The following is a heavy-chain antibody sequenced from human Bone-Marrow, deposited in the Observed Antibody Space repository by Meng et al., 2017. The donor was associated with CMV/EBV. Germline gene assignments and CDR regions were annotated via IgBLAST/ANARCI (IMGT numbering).Heavy chain of an antibody. V-gene: IGHV5-51*01. CDR3: ARQYYDFWSGYSIYGMDV. CDR2: IYPGDSDT. Sequence: GESLKISCKGSGYSFTSYWIGWVRQMPGKGLEWMGIIYPGDSDTRYSPSFQGQVTISADKSISTAYLQWSSLKASDTAMYYCARQYYDFWSGYSIYGMDVWGQGTTVTVSS. D-gene: IGHD3-3*01. CDR1: GYSFTSYW. J-gene: IGHJ6*02.